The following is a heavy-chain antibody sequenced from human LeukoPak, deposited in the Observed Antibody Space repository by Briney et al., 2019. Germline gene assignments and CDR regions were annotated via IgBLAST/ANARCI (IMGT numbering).Heavy chain of an antibody. D-gene: IGHD5-24*01. J-gene: IGHJ5*02. CDR2: INPNNGGT. CDR1: GYTFTGYY. V-gene: IGHV1-2*02. CDR3: ARGAPRLRGLQPNWFDP. Sequence: ASVKVSCKASGYTFTGYYLHWVRQAPGQGLEWMGWINPNNGGTNYAQKFQGRVTMTRNTSISTAYMELSSLRSEDTAVYYCARGAPRLRGLQPNWFDPWGQGTLVTVSS.